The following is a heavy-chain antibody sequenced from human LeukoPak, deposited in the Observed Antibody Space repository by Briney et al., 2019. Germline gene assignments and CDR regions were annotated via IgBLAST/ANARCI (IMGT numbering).Heavy chain of an antibody. CDR3: AKGQVGRITLDWFDP. CDR1: GFTFSSYG. V-gene: IGHV3-30*02. CDR2: IRYDGSNK. J-gene: IGHJ5*02. Sequence: GGSLRLSCAASGFTFSSYGMHWVRQAPGKGLEWVAFIRYDGSNKYYADSVKGRFTISRDNSKNTLYLQMNSLRAEDMALYYCAKGQVGRITLDWFDPWGQGTLVTVSS. D-gene: IGHD3-10*01.